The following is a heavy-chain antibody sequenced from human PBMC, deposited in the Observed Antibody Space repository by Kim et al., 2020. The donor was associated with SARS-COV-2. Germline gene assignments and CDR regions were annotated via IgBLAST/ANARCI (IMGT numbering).Heavy chain of an antibody. Sequence: GGSLRLSCAASGFTFSGSTMHWVRQASGKGLEWVGRIRSKGDNYATAYAASMKGRFTISRDDSQNTAYLQMNSLKTEDTAVYYCTGSTTVTTRYFDLWGRGTLVTVSS. J-gene: IGHJ2*01. V-gene: IGHV3-73*01. CDR2: IRSKGDNYAT. CDR3: TGSTTVTTRYFDL. CDR1: GFTFSGST. D-gene: IGHD4-17*01.